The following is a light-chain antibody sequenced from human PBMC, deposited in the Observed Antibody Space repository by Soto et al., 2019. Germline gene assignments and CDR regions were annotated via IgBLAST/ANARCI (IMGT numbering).Light chain of an antibody. V-gene: IGKV3D-20*02. Sequence: EIVLTQSPGILSLSPGERATLSFMASQSVSSSYLAWYQQKPGQAPRLLIYDASNRAIGIPARFSGSGSGTDFTLTISSLEPEDFAVYYCQQRSNSITFGQGTRLEIK. J-gene: IGKJ5*01. CDR3: QQRSNSIT. CDR2: DAS. CDR1: QSVSSSY.